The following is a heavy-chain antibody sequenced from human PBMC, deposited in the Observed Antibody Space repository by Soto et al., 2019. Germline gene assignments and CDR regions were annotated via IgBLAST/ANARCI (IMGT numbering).Heavy chain of an antibody. V-gene: IGHV3-23*01. CDR2: ISGTASRT. Sequence: QPVGSLRLSCAGSGFTPTTTPLSWVRQPPGKGLEWVTTISGTASRTYYVDSVKGRFFISRDNSKNTVTLQMNNLTVDDTAVYYCETSFRYFDNWGQGTRVTVSS. CDR3: ETSFRYFDN. J-gene: IGHJ4*02. D-gene: IGHD3-9*01. CDR1: GFTPTTTP.